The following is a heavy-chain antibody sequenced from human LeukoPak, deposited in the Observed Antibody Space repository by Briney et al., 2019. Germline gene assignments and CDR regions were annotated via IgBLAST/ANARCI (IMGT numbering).Heavy chain of an antibody. Sequence: ASVNISCKVSGYTFTDYYMHWVQQAPGKGLEWMGLVDPEDGETIYAEKFQGRVTITADTSTDAAYMELSSLRSEDTAVYYCATVGRWGSRVDYWGQGTLVTVSS. D-gene: IGHD7-27*01. CDR1: GYTFTDYY. CDR2: VDPEDGET. CDR3: ATVGRWGSRVDY. V-gene: IGHV1-69-2*01. J-gene: IGHJ4*02.